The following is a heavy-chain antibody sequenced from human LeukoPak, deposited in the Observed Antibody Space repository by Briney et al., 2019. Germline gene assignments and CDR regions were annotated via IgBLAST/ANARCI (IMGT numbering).Heavy chain of an antibody. J-gene: IGHJ4*02. Sequence: ASAKVSCKASGYTFTSYYMHWVRQAPGQGLEWMGIINPSGGSTSYAQKFQGRVTMTRDMSTSTVYMELSSLRSEDTAVYYCARDHIAGGLDYWGQGTLVTVSS. CDR3: ARDHIAGGLDY. D-gene: IGHD6-13*01. CDR1: GYTFTSYY. CDR2: INPSGGST. V-gene: IGHV1-46*01.